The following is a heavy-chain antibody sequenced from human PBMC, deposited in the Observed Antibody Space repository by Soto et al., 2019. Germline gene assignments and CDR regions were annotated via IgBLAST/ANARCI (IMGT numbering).Heavy chain of an antibody. V-gene: IGHV1-69*02. CDR3: ARAYEHPDLTWFDP. D-gene: IGHD3-3*02. Sequence: QVQLVQSGAEVKKPGSSVKVSCKASGGTFSSYTISWVRQAPGQGLEWMGRIIPILGIANYAQKFQGRVTITADKSTSTAYMELSSLRSEDTSVYYCARAYEHPDLTWFDPWGQGALVPVSS. CDR1: GGTFSSYT. J-gene: IGHJ5*02. CDR2: IIPILGIA.